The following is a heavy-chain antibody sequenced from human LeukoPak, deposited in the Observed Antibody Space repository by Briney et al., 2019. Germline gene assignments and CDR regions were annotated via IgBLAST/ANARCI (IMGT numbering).Heavy chain of an antibody. Sequence: ASVTVSCKASGYTFTIHYIHWVRRAPGQGLEWRGIMNRRGRTSYVQKFQARVTMTRDTSPTTVYMELSSLRSEDTDVYYCARDVNTIIGVVTYWFDSWGEGTLVTVSS. J-gene: IGHJ5*01. CDR3: ARDVNTIIGVVTYWFDS. V-gene: IGHV1-46*01. CDR2: MNRRGRT. D-gene: IGHD3-3*01. CDR1: GYTFTIHY.